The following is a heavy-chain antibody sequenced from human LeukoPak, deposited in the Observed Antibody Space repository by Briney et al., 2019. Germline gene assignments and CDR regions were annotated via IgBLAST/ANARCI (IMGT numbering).Heavy chain of an antibody. CDR2: IISSGGTI. V-gene: IGHV3-48*03. Sequence: GGSLRLSCAASGFTFSSYEMSWVRQAPGKGLEWVSHIISSGGTIYYADSAKGGFTISRDNDKNSLYLQMNSLRAEDTAFYYCARFQAINSTVTPPFDYWGQGTLATVSS. CDR3: ARFQAINSTVTPPFDY. J-gene: IGHJ4*02. CDR1: GFTFSSYE. D-gene: IGHD4-17*01.